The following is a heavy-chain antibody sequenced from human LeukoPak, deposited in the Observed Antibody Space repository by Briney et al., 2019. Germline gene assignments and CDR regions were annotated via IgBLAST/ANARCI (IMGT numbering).Heavy chain of an antibody. CDR2: IWYDGSNK. J-gene: IGHJ3*02. CDR3: ARDLRDGYTDAFDI. Sequence: GGSLRLSCAASGFTFSSYGMHWVRQAPGKGLEWVAVIWYDGSNKYYADSVKGRFTISRDNSKNTLYLQMNSLRAEDTAVYYCARDLRDGYTDAFDIWGQGTMVTVSS. CDR1: GFTFSSYG. D-gene: IGHD5-24*01. V-gene: IGHV3-33*01.